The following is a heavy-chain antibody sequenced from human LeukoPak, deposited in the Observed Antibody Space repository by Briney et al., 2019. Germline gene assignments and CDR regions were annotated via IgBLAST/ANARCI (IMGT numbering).Heavy chain of an antibody. Sequence: ASVKVSCKASGYTFTGYYMHWVRQAPGQGLEWMGWINPNSGGTNYARKFQGRVTMTRDTSISTAYMELSRLRSDNTAVYYCARDFTPSGRLDPWGQGTLVTVSS. V-gene: IGHV1-2*02. D-gene: IGHD1-1*01. CDR1: GYTFTGYY. CDR2: INPNSGGT. CDR3: ARDFTPSGRLDP. J-gene: IGHJ5*02.